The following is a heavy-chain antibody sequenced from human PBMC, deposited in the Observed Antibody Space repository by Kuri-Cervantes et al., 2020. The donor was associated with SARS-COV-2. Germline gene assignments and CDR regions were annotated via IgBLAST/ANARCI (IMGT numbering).Heavy chain of an antibody. CDR2: IYQSGST. CDR1: GGSISSGGYS. Sequence: LRLSCAVSGGSISSGGYSWNWIRQPPGKGLEWIGYIYQSGSTFYNPSLKSRVTISLDRSKKQFSLKLTSVTAADTAVYYCARDRQGWELNDWFDPWGQGTLVTVSS. D-gene: IGHD1-26*01. CDR3: ARDRQGWELNDWFDP. J-gene: IGHJ5*02. V-gene: IGHV4-30-2*01.